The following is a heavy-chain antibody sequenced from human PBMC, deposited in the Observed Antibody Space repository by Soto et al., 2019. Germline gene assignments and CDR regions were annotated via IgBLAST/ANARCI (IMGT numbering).Heavy chain of an antibody. J-gene: IGHJ3*01. CDR1: GFTFSNYW. D-gene: IGHD6-13*01. V-gene: IGHV3-7*03. CDR3: ARDRYSSSLFDF. CDR2: IKSDGSDK. Sequence: GGSLRLSCAASGFTFSNYWMSWFRQAPGMGLEWVANIKSDGSDKYYVDSVKGRFTISRDNTKNSLSLQMNSLRAEDTAVYYCARDRYSSSLFDFWGQGTMVTVS.